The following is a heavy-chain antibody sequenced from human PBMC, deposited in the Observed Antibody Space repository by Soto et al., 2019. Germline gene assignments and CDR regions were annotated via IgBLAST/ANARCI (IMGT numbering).Heavy chain of an antibody. D-gene: IGHD3-10*01. Sequence: QVQLVESGGGVVQPGRSLRLSCAASGFTFSSYGMHWVRQAPGKGLEWVAVIWYDGSNKYYADSVKGRFTISRDNSKNTLYLQMTSLRAEDTAVYYCAREAPYPITMVRGVFDYWGQGTLVTVSS. V-gene: IGHV3-33*01. CDR1: GFTFSSYG. CDR2: IWYDGSNK. CDR3: AREAPYPITMVRGVFDY. J-gene: IGHJ4*02.